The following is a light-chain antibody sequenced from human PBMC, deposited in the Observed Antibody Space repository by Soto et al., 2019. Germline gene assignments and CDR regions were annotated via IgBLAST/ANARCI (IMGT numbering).Light chain of an antibody. Sequence: EIVLTQSPGTLSLSPGERATLSCRASQSVRNNYLAWYQQKPGQAPRILIYDASSRATDIPDRFSGSGSGTDFTLTISRLEPEDFAVYYCQQYGTSLTRPFGQGTKVETK. J-gene: IGKJ1*01. CDR2: DAS. CDR3: QQYGTSLTRP. CDR1: QSVRNNY. V-gene: IGKV3-20*01.